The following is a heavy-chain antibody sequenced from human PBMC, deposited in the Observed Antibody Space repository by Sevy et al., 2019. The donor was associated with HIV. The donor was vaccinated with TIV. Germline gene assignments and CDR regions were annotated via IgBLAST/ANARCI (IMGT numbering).Heavy chain of an antibody. V-gene: IGHV1-46*01. CDR3: AGDSDNYDILTGYYPFGY. D-gene: IGHD3-9*01. J-gene: IGHJ4*02. Sequence: ASVKVSCKASGYTFTSQYMHWVRQAPGQGLEWMGIINPSGGSTSYAQKFQGRVTMTRDTSTSTVYMELSSLGSEDTYVYYCAGDSDNYDILTGYYPFGYWGQGTLVTVSS. CDR1: GYTFTSQY. CDR2: INPSGGST.